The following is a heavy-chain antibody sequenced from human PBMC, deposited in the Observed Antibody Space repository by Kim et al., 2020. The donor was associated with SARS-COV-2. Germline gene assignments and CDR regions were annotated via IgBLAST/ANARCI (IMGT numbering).Heavy chain of an antibody. Sequence: GGSLRLSCAASGFTFSSYWMSWVRQAPGKGLEWVANIKQDGSEKYYVDSVKGRFTISRDNAKNSLYLQMNSLRAEDTAVYYCARVYYCSSTSCRTYYFDYWGQGTLVTVSS. J-gene: IGHJ4*02. D-gene: IGHD2-2*01. CDR1: GFTFSSYW. CDR3: ARVYYCSSTSCRTYYFDY. V-gene: IGHV3-7*03. CDR2: IKQDGSEK.